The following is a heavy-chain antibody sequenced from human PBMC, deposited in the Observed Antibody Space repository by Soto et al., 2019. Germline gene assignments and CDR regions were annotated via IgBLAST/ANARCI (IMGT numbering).Heavy chain of an antibody. Sequence: QVQLVQSGAEVKKPGSSVKVSCKASGGTFSSYAISWVRQAPGQGLEWMGGIIPIFGTANYAQKFQGRVAITADESTSTAYMELSSLRSEDTDVYYCARAHGRGRSSSWSYPRTPLYYYGMDVWGQGTTVTVSS. CDR2: IIPIFGTA. CDR3: ARAHGRGRSSSWSYPRTPLYYYGMDV. V-gene: IGHV1-69*01. CDR1: GGTFSSYA. J-gene: IGHJ6*02. D-gene: IGHD6-13*01.